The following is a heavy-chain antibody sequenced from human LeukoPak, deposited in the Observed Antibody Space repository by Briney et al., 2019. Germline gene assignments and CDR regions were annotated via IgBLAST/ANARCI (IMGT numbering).Heavy chain of an antibody. V-gene: IGHV3-7*01. CDR1: GFTFRSHW. Sequence: GGSLRLSCAASGFTFRSHWMSWVRQPPGDELEWVASIKQEGSEKYYVDSVRSRFTVSRDNAKNSLYLQMNSLRAEDTAVYYCARLIGDRTIYDSWGQGTLVTVSS. CDR3: ARLIGDRTIYDS. CDR2: IKQEGSEK. D-gene: IGHD6-6*01. J-gene: IGHJ4*02.